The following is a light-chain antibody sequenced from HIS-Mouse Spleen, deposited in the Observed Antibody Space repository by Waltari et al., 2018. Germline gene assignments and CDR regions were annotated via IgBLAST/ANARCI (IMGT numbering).Light chain of an antibody. Sequence: QSVLTQPPSASGTPGQRVTISCSGSSSNIGSNYVYWYQQLPGTAPKLLNYRNNQRPSGGPDRLSGSKSGTSASLAISGRRSEDEADYYCAAWDDSLSGPVFGGGTKLTVL. V-gene: IGLV1-47*01. J-gene: IGLJ3*02. CDR2: RNN. CDR1: SSNIGSNY. CDR3: AAWDDSLSGPV.